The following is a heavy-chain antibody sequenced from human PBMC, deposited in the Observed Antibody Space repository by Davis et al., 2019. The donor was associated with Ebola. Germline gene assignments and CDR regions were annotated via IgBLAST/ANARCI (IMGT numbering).Heavy chain of an antibody. V-gene: IGHV3-73*01. CDR3: TSGVPAAISALEDY. D-gene: IGHD2-2*02. CDR2: IRSKANSYAT. J-gene: IGHJ4*02. CDR1: GFTFSSYG. Sequence: GESLKISCAASGFTFSSYGMHWVRQASGKGLEWVGRIRSKANSYATAYAASVKGRFTISRDDSKNTAYLQMNSLKTEDTAVYYCTSGVPAAISALEDYWGQGTLVTVSS.